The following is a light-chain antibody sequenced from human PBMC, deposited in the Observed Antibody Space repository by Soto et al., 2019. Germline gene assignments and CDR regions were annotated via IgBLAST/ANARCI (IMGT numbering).Light chain of an antibody. Sequence: QSVLTQPPSVSGAPGQRVTISCTGSSSNIGAGNDVRWYQQLPGTAPQLLIYGNSKRPSGVPDRFSGSNSGTAASLAISGLQDEDEAYYYCECYDSRMSWVFGGGTKLTVL. J-gene: IGLJ2*01. CDR1: SSNIGAGND. CDR3: ECYDSRMSWV. V-gene: IGLV1-40*01. CDR2: GNS.